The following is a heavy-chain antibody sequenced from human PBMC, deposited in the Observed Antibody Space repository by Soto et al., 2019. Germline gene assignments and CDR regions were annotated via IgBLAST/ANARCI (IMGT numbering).Heavy chain of an antibody. J-gene: IGHJ6*02. V-gene: IGHV3-23*01. CDR1: GFTFSSYG. CDR2: ISGSGGST. Sequence: GGSLRRSCAASGFTFSSYGMHWVRPAPGKGLEWVSAISGSGGSTYYADSVKGRFTISRDNSKNTLYLQMNSLRAEDTAVYYCAKAMPRGYSYGPTYYYGMDVWGQGTTVTVSS. CDR3: AKAMPRGYSYGPTYYYGMDV. D-gene: IGHD5-18*01.